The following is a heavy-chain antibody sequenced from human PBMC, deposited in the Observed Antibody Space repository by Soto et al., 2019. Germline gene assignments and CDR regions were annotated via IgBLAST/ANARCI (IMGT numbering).Heavy chain of an antibody. D-gene: IGHD2-15*01. V-gene: IGHV3-30*09. J-gene: IGHJ4*02. CDR1: GFTFSSYA. CDR3: ARDHVVVVVAATYHFDY. Sequence: GGSLRLSCAASGFTFSSYAMHWVRQAPGKGLEWVAVISYDGSNKYYADSVKGRFAISRDNSKNTLYLQMNSLRAEDTAVYYCARDHVVVVVAATYHFDYWGQGTLVTVSS. CDR2: ISYDGSNK.